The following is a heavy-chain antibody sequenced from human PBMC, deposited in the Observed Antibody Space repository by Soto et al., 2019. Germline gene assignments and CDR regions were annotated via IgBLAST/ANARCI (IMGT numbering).Heavy chain of an antibody. Sequence: EVQLVESGGGLVKPGGSLRLSCAGSGFTFSTYGMNWVRQAPGKGLEWHSSISDSGHYIYYADSVKGRFTISRDNAKNSLFLQMNSLRGEDTAVYYCARSGLALPYSASHWFDPWGHGTLVTVSS. J-gene: IGHJ5*02. CDR1: GFTFSTYG. CDR3: ARSGLALPYSASHWFDP. CDR2: ISDSGHYI. V-gene: IGHV3-21*01. D-gene: IGHD3-22*01.